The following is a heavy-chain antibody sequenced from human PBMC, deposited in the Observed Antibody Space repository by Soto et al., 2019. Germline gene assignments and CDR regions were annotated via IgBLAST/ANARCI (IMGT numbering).Heavy chain of an antibody. D-gene: IGHD2-15*01. CDR2: IDYDGTRK. CDR3: VTDNCPTPSCFGN. J-gene: IGHJ4*02. Sequence: QVQLVESGGGVVRPGRSLRLSCVGSGFTFSAHGMHWVRQAPGKPLEWVAGIDYDGTRKYYADSVEGRFTISRDDSQKTLILQMNSLKDEETAVYYCVTDNCPTPSCFGNCGRGTLVIVSS. V-gene: IGHV3-33*01. CDR1: GFTFSAHG.